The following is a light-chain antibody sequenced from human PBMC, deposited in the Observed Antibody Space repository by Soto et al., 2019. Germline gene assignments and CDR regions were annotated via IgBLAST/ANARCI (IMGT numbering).Light chain of an antibody. CDR1: QSVSGNF. J-gene: IGKJ1*01. Sequence: EIVLTQSTGTLSLSPGERATLSCSSSQSVSGNFLAWYQVKHGQAPRLLVYGASTRASGFPDRFIGSWSGTDCTLTISRLEPEDVAMYYCQVYNSSPWTLVQGTKVDI. V-gene: IGKV3-20*01. CDR3: QVYNSSPWT. CDR2: GAS.